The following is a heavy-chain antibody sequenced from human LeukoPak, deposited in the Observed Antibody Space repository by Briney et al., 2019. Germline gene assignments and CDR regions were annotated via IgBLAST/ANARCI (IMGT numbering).Heavy chain of an antibody. CDR2: IYYTGSS. CDR1: GGSISSYY. Sequence: SETLSLTCTVPGGSISSYYWGWIRQPPGKGQEWIGNIYYTGSSYYNPSLKSRVTISVDTSKNQFSLKLSSVTAADTAVYYCARLAWLQPFHYWGQGTLVTVSS. D-gene: IGHD5-24*01. J-gene: IGHJ4*02. CDR3: ARLAWLQPFHY. V-gene: IGHV4-39*01.